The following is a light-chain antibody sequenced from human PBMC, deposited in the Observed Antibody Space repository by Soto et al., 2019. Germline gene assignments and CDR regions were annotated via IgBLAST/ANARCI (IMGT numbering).Light chain of an antibody. CDR2: YDS. Sequence: SYELTQPPSVSVAPGKTASITCGGNDIGGKSVHWYQQKPGQAPLLVISYDSDRPSGIPERFSGSNSGNTATLTISRVEAGDEADYYCQVWDSISDHVVFGGGTKLTVL. CDR1: DIGGKS. CDR3: QVWDSISDHVV. J-gene: IGLJ2*01. V-gene: IGLV3-21*04.